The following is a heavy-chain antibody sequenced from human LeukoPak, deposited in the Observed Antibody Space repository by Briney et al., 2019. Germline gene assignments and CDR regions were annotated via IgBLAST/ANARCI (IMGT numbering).Heavy chain of an antibody. D-gene: IGHD6-19*01. Sequence: HAASVKVSCKASGGTFSSYTISWVRQAPGQGLEWMGRIIPILGIANYAQKFQGRVTIIADKSTSTAYMELSSLRSEDTAVYYCARDWYSSGWYLDYWGQGTLVTVSS. CDR2: IIPILGIA. CDR1: GGTFSSYT. J-gene: IGHJ4*02. CDR3: ARDWYSSGWYLDY. V-gene: IGHV1-69*04.